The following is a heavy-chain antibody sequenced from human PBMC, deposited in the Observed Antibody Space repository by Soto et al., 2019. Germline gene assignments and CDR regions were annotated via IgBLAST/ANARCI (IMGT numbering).Heavy chain of an antibody. CDR3: ARGGSTSCYACFDY. CDR2: IYYSGST. J-gene: IGHJ4*02. V-gene: IGHV4-31*03. Sequence: SETLSLTCTVSGGSISSGGYYWSWIRQHPGKGLEWIGYIYYSGSTYYNPSLKSRVTISVDTSKNQFSLKLSSVTAADTAVYYCARGGSTSCYACFDYWGQGTLVTVSS. D-gene: IGHD2-2*01. CDR1: GGSISSGGYY.